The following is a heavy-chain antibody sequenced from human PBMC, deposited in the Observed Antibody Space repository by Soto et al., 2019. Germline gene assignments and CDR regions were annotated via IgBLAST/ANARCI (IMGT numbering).Heavy chain of an antibody. J-gene: IGHJ4*02. CDR3: AKDPLNGIGY. Sequence: QVQLVESGGGVVQPGRSLRLSCAASGFTFSSYGMHWVRQAPGKGLEWVAVISYDGSNKYYADSVKGRFTISGDNSKNTLYLQMNSLRAEDTAVYYCAKDPLNGIGYWGQGTLVTVSS. D-gene: IGHD2-8*01. CDR2: ISYDGSNK. CDR1: GFTFSSYG. V-gene: IGHV3-30*18.